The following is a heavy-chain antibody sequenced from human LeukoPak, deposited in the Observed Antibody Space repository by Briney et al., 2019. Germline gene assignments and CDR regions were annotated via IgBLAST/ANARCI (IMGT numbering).Heavy chain of an antibody. Sequence: KPSETLSLTCAVSGGSISSSNWWSWVRQPPGKGLEWIGEIYHSGSTNYNPSLKSRVTISVDKSKNQFSLKLSSVTAADTAVYYCARGYDSSGYYSPPGYWGQGTLVTVSS. J-gene: IGHJ4*02. CDR3: ARGYDSSGYYSPPGY. D-gene: IGHD3-22*01. CDR2: IYHSGST. CDR1: GGSISSSNW. V-gene: IGHV4-4*02.